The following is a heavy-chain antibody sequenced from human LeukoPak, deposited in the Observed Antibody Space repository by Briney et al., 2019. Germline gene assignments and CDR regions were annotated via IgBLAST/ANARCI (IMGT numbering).Heavy chain of an antibody. J-gene: IGHJ4*02. CDR3: ARDLSRSFSMIRGLIQHREFDF. CDR2: IKQDGSEK. CDR1: GFTFSTYW. V-gene: IGHV3-7*01. Sequence: GGSLRLSCAASGFTFSTYWMSWVRQAPGKGLEWVANIKQDGSEKYYVDSVKGRFTISKDDAKNSLFLQMNSLRAEDTAVYYCARDLSRSFSMIRGLIQHREFDFWGRGTLVTVSS. D-gene: IGHD3-10*01.